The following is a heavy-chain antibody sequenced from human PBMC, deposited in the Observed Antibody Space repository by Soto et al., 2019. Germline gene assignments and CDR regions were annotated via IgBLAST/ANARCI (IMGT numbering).Heavy chain of an antibody. D-gene: IGHD2-2*01. Sequence: SVKVSCKASGGTFSSYAISWVRQAPGQGLEWMGGIIPIFGTANYAQKLQGRVTITADESTSTAYMELSSLRSEDTAVYYCARLTDCSSTSCYLPEQRWFDPWGQGTLATVSS. CDR3: ARLTDCSSTSCYLPEQRWFDP. CDR1: GGTFSSYA. CDR2: IIPIFGTA. J-gene: IGHJ5*02. V-gene: IGHV1-69*13.